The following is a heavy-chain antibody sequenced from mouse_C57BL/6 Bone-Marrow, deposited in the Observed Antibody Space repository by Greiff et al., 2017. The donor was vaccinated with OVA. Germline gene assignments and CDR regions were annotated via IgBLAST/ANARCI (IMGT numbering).Heavy chain of an antibody. CDR1: GYTFTSYW. V-gene: IGHV1-55*01. CDR2: IYPGSGST. J-gene: IGHJ3*01. D-gene: IGHD1-1*01. Sequence: QVQLQQPGAELVKPGASVKMSCKASGYTFTSYWITWVKQRPGQGLEWIGDIYPGSGSTNYNEKFKSKATLTVDTSSSTAYMQLSSLTSEDSAVYYCASGLLLRQWGCADWGQGTLVTVSA. CDR3: ASGLLLRQWGCAD.